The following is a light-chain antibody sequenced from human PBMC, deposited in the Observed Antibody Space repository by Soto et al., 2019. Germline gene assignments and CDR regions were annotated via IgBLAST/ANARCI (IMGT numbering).Light chain of an antibody. V-gene: IGLV3-1*01. CDR3: QVWDSSSDHYV. Sequence: SYELTQPPSVSVSPGQTASITCSGDKLGDKYACWYQQKPGQSPVLVIYQDSKRPSGIPERFSGSNSGNTATLTISRVEAGDEADYYCQVWDSSSDHYVFGTGTKVTVL. J-gene: IGLJ1*01. CDR1: KLGDKY. CDR2: QDS.